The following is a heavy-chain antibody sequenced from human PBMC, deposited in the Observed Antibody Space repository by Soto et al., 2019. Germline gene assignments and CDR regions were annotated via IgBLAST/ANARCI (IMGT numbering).Heavy chain of an antibody. Sequence: PGGSLRLSCAASGFTFSSYAMHWVRQAPGKGLEWVAVISYDGSNKYYADSVKGRFTISRDNSKNTLYLQMNSLRAEDTAVYYCARDRPSGVVVPAAKYYYYGMDVWGQGTTVTVSS. J-gene: IGHJ6*02. CDR3: ARDRPSGVVVPAAKYYYYGMDV. V-gene: IGHV3-30-3*01. CDR2: ISYDGSNK. CDR1: GFTFSSYA. D-gene: IGHD2-2*01.